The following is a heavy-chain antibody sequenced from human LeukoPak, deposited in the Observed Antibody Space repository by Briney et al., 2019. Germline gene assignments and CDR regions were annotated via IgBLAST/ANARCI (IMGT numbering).Heavy chain of an antibody. D-gene: IGHD3-22*01. J-gene: IGHJ4*02. CDR1: GYTFISYG. Sequence: ASVKVSCKASGYTFISYGISWMRQAPGQGLEWMGWISAYNGNTNNAQKFQGRVTVTTDTSTSTAYMELRSLRSDDTAVYYCARDDRSGYYDDWGQGTLVIVSS. V-gene: IGHV1-18*01. CDR3: ARDDRSGYYDD. CDR2: ISAYNGNT.